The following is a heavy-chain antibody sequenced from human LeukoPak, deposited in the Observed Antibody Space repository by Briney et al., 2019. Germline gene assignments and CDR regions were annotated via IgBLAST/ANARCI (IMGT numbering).Heavy chain of an antibody. CDR2: IWCDGSNK. V-gene: IGHV3-33*01. Sequence: GGSLRLSCAASGFTFSTYGMHWVRQAPGKGLEWVAVIWCDGSNKYYADSVKGRFTISRDNPKNTVYLQMNSLRAEDTAVYYCARGLRDWFDPWGQGTLVTVSS. CDR1: GFTFSTYG. J-gene: IGHJ5*02. CDR3: ARGLRDWFDP. D-gene: IGHD2-21*02.